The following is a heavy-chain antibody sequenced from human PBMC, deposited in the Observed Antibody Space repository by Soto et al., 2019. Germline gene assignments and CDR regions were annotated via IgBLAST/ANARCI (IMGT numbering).Heavy chain of an antibody. J-gene: IGHJ4*02. CDR2: IYWNDDK. Sequence: QITLKESGPTLVKPTQTLTLTCTFSGFSLSTSGVGVGWIRQPPGKALEWLALIYWNDDKRYSPSLKSRLTSTKDTSKNQVVLTMTNMDPVDTATYYCAHRLRAYSSSWYYFDYWGQGTLVTVSS. V-gene: IGHV2-5*01. CDR3: AHRLRAYSSSWYYFDY. CDR1: GFSLSTSGVG. D-gene: IGHD6-13*01.